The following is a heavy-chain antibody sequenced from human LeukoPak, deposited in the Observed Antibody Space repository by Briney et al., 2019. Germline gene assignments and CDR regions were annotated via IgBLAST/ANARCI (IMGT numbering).Heavy chain of an antibody. Sequence: SETLSLTWAVYGGSFSGYYWSWISQPPGKGLDWIGEINHSGSTNYNPSLKSRVTISVDTSKNQFSLKLSSVTAADTAVYYCARGGYCSSTSCYGPSDFDYWGQGTLVTVSS. CDR3: ARGGYCSSTSCYGPSDFDY. J-gene: IGHJ4*02. CDR1: GGSFSGYY. D-gene: IGHD2-2*03. CDR2: INHSGST. V-gene: IGHV4-34*01.